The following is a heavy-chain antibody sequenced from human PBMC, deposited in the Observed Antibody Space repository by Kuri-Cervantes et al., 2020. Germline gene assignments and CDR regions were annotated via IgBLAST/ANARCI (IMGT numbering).Heavy chain of an antibody. Sequence: GESLKISCAASGFSFSNYWMSWVRQAPGKGLEWVANIKQDGREKYYVDSVKGRFTISRDNAKNSLYLQMNSLRAEDTAVYYCARGDYYDSSGYYHDAYDVWGHGTMVTVSS. D-gene: IGHD3-22*01. V-gene: IGHV3-7*04. CDR3: ARGDYYDSSGYYHDAYDV. CDR2: IKQDGREK. CDR1: GFSFSNYW. J-gene: IGHJ3*01.